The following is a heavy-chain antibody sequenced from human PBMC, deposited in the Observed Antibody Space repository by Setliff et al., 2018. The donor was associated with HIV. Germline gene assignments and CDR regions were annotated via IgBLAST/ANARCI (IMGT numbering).Heavy chain of an antibody. CDR3: VRDPIEGSPDYFDY. CDR1: DLAFSSYA. J-gene: IGHJ4*02. D-gene: IGHD1-26*01. CDR2: ANPSGGTT. V-gene: IGHV3-23*01. Sequence: ETLSLSCQASDLAFSSYAMSWVRQAPGKGLEWVSIANPSGGTTYYADSVKGRFTISRDNSRNTLFLQMNNLRPEDTATYYCVRDPIEGSPDYFDYWGQGALVTVSS.